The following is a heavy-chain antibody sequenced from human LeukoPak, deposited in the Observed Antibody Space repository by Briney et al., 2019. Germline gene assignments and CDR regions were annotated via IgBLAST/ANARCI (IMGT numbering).Heavy chain of an antibody. V-gene: IGHV1-18*01. J-gene: IGHJ4*02. CDR2: ISAYNGNT. CDR3: ARHSSGWYFDY. Sequence: ASVKVSCKASGCTFSSHGYTWVRQAPGQGLEWMGWISAYNGNTDYAQKFQGRVTMTTDTSTSTVYMELSSLRSEDTAVYYCARHSSGWYFDYWGQGTLVTVSS. CDR1: GCTFSSHG. D-gene: IGHD6-19*01.